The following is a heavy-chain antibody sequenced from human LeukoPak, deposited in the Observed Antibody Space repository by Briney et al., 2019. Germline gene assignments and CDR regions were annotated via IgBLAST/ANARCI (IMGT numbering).Heavy chain of an antibody. Sequence: QPGGSLRLSCAASGFTFSDYGIHWVRQAPGKGLEWVAFIPFDGSDNYYADSVKGRFTISRDNSKNTLYLQMNSLKAEDTAVYYCARDQSSKQTYYYGSGSYTVQYYYYYYMDVWGKGTTVTVSS. CDR1: GFTFSDYG. CDR2: IPFDGSDN. D-gene: IGHD3-10*01. V-gene: IGHV3-30*02. CDR3: ARDQSSKQTYYYGSGSYTVQYYYYYYMDV. J-gene: IGHJ6*03.